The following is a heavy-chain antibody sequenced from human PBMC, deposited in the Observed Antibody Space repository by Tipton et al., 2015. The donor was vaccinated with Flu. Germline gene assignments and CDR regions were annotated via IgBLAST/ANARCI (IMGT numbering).Heavy chain of an antibody. CDR1: GGSISTINYY. J-gene: IGHJ4*02. CDR2: IYYSGST. D-gene: IGHD6-19*01. Sequence: TLSLTCTVSGGSISTINYYWGWIRQPPGKGLEWIGSIYYSGSTYYNPSLKSQISISVDTSKHQFSLNLNSVTAADTAVYYCAREGYSSGSGSYFDCWGQGALVTVSA. CDR3: AREGYSSGSGSYFDC. V-gene: IGHV4-39*07.